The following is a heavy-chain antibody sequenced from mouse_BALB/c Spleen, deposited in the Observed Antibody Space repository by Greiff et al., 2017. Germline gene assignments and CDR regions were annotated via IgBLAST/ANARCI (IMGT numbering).Heavy chain of an antibody. J-gene: IGHJ2*01. CDR3: ARDGDYYGSSYDY. CDR1: GFTFSDYY. D-gene: IGHD1-1*01. V-gene: IGHV5-4*02. Sequence: EVHLVESGGGLVKPGGSLKLSCAASGFTFSDYYMYWVRQTPEKRLEWVATISDGGSYTYYPDSVKGRFTISRDNAKNNLYLQMSSLKSEDTAMYYCARDGDYYGSSYDYWGQGTTLTVSS. CDR2: ISDGGSYT.